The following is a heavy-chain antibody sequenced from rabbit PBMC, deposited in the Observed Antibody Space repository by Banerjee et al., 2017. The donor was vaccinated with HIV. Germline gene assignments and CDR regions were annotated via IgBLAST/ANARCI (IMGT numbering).Heavy chain of an antibody. CDR1: GLDFSGGDD. Sequence: QSLEESGGDLVQPGASLTLTCKGSGLDFSGGDDMCWVRQAPGKGLEWIACTYNGDGSTYYASWAKGRFTISKTSSTTVTLQMTSLTAADTATYFCARDFTLWGPGTLVTVS. V-gene: IGHV1S40*01. CDR3: ARDFTL. J-gene: IGHJ4*01. CDR2: TYNGDGST.